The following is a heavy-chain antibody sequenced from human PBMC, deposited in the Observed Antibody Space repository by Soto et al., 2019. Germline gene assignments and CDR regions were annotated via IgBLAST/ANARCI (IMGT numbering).Heavy chain of an antibody. D-gene: IGHD2-15*01. J-gene: IGHJ4*02. CDR2: IYYSGST. V-gene: IGHV4-39*01. Sequence: NPSETLSLTCTVSGGSISSSSYYWGWIRQPPGKGLEWIGSIYYSGSTYYNPSLKSRVTISVDTSKNQFSLKLSSVTAADTAVYYCKVAATQGSDYWGQGTLVTVSS. CDR1: GGSISSSSYY. CDR3: KVAATQGSDY.